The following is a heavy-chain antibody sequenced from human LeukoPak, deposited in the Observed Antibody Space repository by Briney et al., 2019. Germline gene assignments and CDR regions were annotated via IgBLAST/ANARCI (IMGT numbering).Heavy chain of an antibody. V-gene: IGHV4-59*01. D-gene: IGHD1-26*01. Sequence: SETLSLTCTVSGGSISSYYWSWIRQPPGKGLEWIGYIYYSGSTNYNPSLKSRVTISVDTSKNQFSLKLSSVTAADTAVYYCARWDLPYYYGMDVWGHGTTVTVSS. CDR1: GGSISSYY. CDR3: ARWDLPYYYGMDV. J-gene: IGHJ6*02. CDR2: IYYSGST.